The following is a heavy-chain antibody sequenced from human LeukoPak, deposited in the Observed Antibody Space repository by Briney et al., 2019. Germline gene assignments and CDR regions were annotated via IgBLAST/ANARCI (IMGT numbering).Heavy chain of an antibody. CDR3: ARDTQMSYYDSSGYWFDY. Sequence: GGSLRLSCAASGFTFSSYWMSWVRQAPGKGLEWVANIKQDGSAKYYVDSVKGRFTISRDNAKNSLYLQMNSLRAEDAAVYYCARDTQMSYYDSSGYWFDYWGQGTLVTVSS. CDR1: GFTFSSYW. CDR2: IKQDGSAK. D-gene: IGHD3-22*01. V-gene: IGHV3-7*01. J-gene: IGHJ4*02.